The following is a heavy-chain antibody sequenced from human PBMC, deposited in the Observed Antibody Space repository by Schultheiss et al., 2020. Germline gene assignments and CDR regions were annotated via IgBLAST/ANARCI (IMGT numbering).Heavy chain of an antibody. J-gene: IGHJ4*02. CDR3: ARDSGYAHYFDY. CDR1: GGSISSYY. Sequence: PLSLTCTVSGGSISSYYWSWIRQPAGKGLEWIGRIYTSGSTNYNPSLKSRVTISVDTSKNQFSLKLSSVTAADTAVYYCARDSGYAHYFDYWGQGTLVTVAS. V-gene: IGHV4-4*07. D-gene: IGHD5-12*01. CDR2: IYTSGST.